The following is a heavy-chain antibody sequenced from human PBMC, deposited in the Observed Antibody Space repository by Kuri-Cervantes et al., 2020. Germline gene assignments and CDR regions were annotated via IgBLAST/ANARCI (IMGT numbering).Heavy chain of an antibody. Sequence: ASVKVSCKASGYSFSTYAMHWVRQAPGQRLEWMGRINAGNGNTKYSQKFQGRVTITRDTSASTAYMELSSLRSEDTAVYYCARSAVVTPSYYYYGMDVWGQGTTVTVSS. CDR1: GYSFSTYA. J-gene: IGHJ6*02. D-gene: IGHD4-23*01. V-gene: IGHV1-3*01. CDR3: ARSAVVTPSYYYYGMDV. CDR2: INAGNGNT.